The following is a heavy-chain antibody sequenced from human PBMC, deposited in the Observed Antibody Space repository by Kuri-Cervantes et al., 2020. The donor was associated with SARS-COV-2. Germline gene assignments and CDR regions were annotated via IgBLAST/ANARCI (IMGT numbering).Heavy chain of an antibody. J-gene: IGHJ4*02. V-gene: IGHV4-4*02. CDR3: ARVGAGVCSSASCYSRAFDY. CDR2: IYHTGST. Sequence: SETLSLTCAVSGGSFSSDNCWSWVRQPPGKGLEWIGEIYHTGSTNLNPSLKSRVTILVDTSKNQFSLKLSSVTAADTAVYYCARVGAGVCSSASCYSRAFDYWGQGTLVTVSS. D-gene: IGHD2-2*02. CDR1: GGSFSSDNC.